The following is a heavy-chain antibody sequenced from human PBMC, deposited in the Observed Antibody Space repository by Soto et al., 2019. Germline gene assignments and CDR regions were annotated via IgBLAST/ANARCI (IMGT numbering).Heavy chain of an antibody. Sequence: RASVKVSCKASGYIFTNYAIHWVRQAPGQRPEWIGWISGGSGQTKYSQQFQGRVTITRDTSASTSYMEMTSLRSEDTAVYYCTRDQGYQLIYFWGQGTLVTVSS. V-gene: IGHV1-3*01. J-gene: IGHJ4*02. CDR1: GYIFTNYA. CDR3: TRDQGYQLIYF. D-gene: IGHD3-10*01. CDR2: ISGGSGQT.